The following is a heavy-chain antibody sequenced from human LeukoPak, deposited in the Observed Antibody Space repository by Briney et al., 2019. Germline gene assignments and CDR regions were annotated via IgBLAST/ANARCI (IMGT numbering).Heavy chain of an antibody. J-gene: IGHJ3*02. Sequence: SQTLSLTCTVSGGSISSGDYYWSWIRQPPGKGLEWIGYIYYSGSTYYNPSLKSRVTISVDTSKNQFSLKLSSVTAADAAVYYCARTGRGYYDFWSSYPRAAFDIWGQGTMVTVSS. CDR2: IYYSGST. CDR3: ARTGRGYYDFWSSYPRAAFDI. D-gene: IGHD3-3*01. CDR1: GGSISSGDYY. V-gene: IGHV4-30-4*08.